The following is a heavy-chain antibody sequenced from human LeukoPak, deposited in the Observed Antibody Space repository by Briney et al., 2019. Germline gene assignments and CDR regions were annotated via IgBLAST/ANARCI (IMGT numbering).Heavy chain of an antibody. V-gene: IGHV3-23*01. CDR3: AKASSAGDSSSWNY. CDR1: GFTFSSYG. Sequence: GGTLRLSCAASGFTFSSYGMSWVRQAPGKGLKWVSDISASGGSTYYADSVKGRFTISRDNSEKTLHLQMNSLRAEDTAIYYCAKASSAGDSSSWNYWGQGILVTVSS. CDR2: ISASGGST. J-gene: IGHJ4*02. D-gene: IGHD6-13*01.